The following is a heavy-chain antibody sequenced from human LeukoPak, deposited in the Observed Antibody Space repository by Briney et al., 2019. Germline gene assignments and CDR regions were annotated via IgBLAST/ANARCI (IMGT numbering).Heavy chain of an antibody. CDR3: AKDGGGVHDAFDI. CDR2: ISYDGSNK. Sequence: PGGSLRLSCAASGFTFSSYAMSWVRQAPGKGLEWVAVISYDGSNKYYADSVKGRFTISRDNSKNTLYLQMDSLRAEDTAVYYCAKDGGGVHDAFDIWGQGTMVTVSS. V-gene: IGHV3-30*18. CDR1: GFTFSSYA. D-gene: IGHD2-21*01. J-gene: IGHJ3*02.